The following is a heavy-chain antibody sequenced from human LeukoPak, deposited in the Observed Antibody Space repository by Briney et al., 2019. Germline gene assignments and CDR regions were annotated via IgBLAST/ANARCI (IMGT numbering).Heavy chain of an antibody. CDR2: IWYDGSNK. CDR1: GFTFSSFG. CDR3: ARDIGTSWYIFDY. D-gene: IGHD6-13*01. J-gene: IGHJ4*02. Sequence: GRSLRLSCAASGFTFSSFGMHWVRQAPGKGLEWVAIIWYDGSNKYYADSMKGRFTISRDNSKNTLYLQMNSLRAEDTAVYYCARDIGTSWYIFDYWGQGTLVTVSS. V-gene: IGHV3-33*01.